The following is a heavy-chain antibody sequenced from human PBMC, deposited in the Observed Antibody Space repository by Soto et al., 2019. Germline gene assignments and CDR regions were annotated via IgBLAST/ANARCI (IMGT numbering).Heavy chain of an antibody. V-gene: IGHV3-23*01. CDR3: AKAPVPDYTAYGSCVFQL. Sequence: GGSLRLSCAASGFTFSSYAMSWVRQAPGKGLEWVSAIVGSGGSTYYADSVKGRFTISRNNSKNTLYLQMNSLRAEDTAVFYCAKAPVPDYTAYGSCVFQLWGQGTLVTVSS. CDR2: IVGSGGST. J-gene: IGHJ1*01. D-gene: IGHD4-4*01. CDR1: GFTFSSYA.